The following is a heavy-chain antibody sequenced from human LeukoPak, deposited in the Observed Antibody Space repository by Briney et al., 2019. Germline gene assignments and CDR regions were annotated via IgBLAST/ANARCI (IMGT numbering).Heavy chain of an antibody. D-gene: IGHD4-11*01. V-gene: IGHV3-74*01. CDR1: GFTFSSYW. CDR2: VNPQGSET. CDR3: AKDSDDSNYPLSFFDL. J-gene: IGHJ4*02. Sequence: GGSLRLSCAASGFTFSSYWMHWVRQAPGKGLVWVSRVNPQGSETSYADSVKGRFTISRDNSKNTLYLHMNSLRAEDTAVYYCAKDSDDSNYPLSFFDLWGQGTLVTVSS.